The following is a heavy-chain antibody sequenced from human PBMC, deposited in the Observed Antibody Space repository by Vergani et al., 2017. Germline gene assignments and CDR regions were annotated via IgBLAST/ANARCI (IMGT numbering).Heavy chain of an antibody. V-gene: IGHV4-61*02. CDR2: IYTSGST. CDR3: ARDGTLGHGMDV. J-gene: IGHJ6*02. CDR1: GGPISSGSYY. D-gene: IGHD1-26*01. Sequence: QVQLQESGPGLVKPSQTLSLTCTVSGGPISSGSYYWSWIRQPAGKGLEWIGRIYTSGSTNYNPSLKSRVTISVDTSKNQFSLKLSSVTAADTAVYYCARDGTLGHGMDVWGQGTTVTVSS.